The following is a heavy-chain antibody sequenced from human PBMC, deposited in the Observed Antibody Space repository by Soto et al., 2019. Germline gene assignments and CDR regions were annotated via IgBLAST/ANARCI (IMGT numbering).Heavy chain of an antibody. CDR3: AKAVDITVRGVPPSDY. D-gene: IGHD3-10*02. J-gene: IGHJ4*02. CDR1: GVTSKNYRNYA. V-gene: IGHV3-23*01. Sequence: PGGSLRLSCVASGVTSKNYRNYALNWVRQAPGKGLEWVSGISGNGNNKYYTDSVKGRFTVSRDNSQNILYLQMNSLRPEDSAMYYCAKAVDITVRGVPPSDYWGQGTLVTVSS. CDR2: ISGNGNNK.